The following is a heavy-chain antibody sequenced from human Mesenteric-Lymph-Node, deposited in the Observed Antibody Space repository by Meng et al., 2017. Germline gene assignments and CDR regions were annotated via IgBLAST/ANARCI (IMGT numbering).Heavy chain of an antibody. CDR2: IKQDGSEK. V-gene: IGHV3-7*01. CDR1: GFTFSSYW. J-gene: IGHJ1*01. Sequence: SCAASGFTFSSYWMSWVRQAPGKGLEWVANIKQDGSEKYYVDSVKGRFTISRDNAKNSLYLQMNSLRAEDTAVYYCASNTYYYDSSGYYYEYFQHWGQGTLVTVSS. D-gene: IGHD3-22*01. CDR3: ASNTYYYDSSGYYYEYFQH.